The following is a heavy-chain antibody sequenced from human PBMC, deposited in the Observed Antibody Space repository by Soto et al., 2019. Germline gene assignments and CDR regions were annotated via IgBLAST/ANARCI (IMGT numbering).Heavy chain of an antibody. CDR2: IRSKAYGGTT. CDR1: GFTFGDYA. J-gene: IGHJ4*01. CDR3: TRPASYDSSGMPQY. Sequence: GGSLRLSCAASGFTFGDYAMSWFRQAPGKGLEWVGFIRSKAYGGTTEYAASVKGRFTISRDDSKSIAYLQMNSLKTEDTAVYYCTRPASYDSSGMPQYWGHGTLVSVSS. D-gene: IGHD3-22*01. V-gene: IGHV3-49*03.